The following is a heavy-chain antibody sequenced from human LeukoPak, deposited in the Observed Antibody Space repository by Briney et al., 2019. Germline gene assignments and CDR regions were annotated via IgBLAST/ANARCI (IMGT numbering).Heavy chain of an antibody. Sequence: GGSLRLSCAASGFTVSSNYMSWVRQAPGKGLEWVSVIYSGGSTYYADSVKGRFTISRDDSKNMTFLQMNSLQAEDTAVYYCARVGLTMDRGVVTYYYYMDVWGKGTTVIVSS. CDR3: ARVGLTMDRGVVTYYYYMDV. J-gene: IGHJ6*03. V-gene: IGHV3-53*01. CDR1: GFTVSSNY. D-gene: IGHD3-10*01. CDR2: IYSGGST.